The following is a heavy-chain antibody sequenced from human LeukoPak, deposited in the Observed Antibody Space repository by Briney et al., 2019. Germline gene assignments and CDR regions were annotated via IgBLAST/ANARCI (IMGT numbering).Heavy chain of an antibody. CDR2: IYYSGST. D-gene: IGHD6-13*01. CDR3: ARDLKRSWYYFDY. V-gene: IGHV4-39*07. CDR1: GGSISSSSYY. J-gene: IGHJ4*02. Sequence: SETLSLTGTVSGGSISSSSYYWGWIRQPPGKGLEWIGSIYYSGSTYYNPSLKSRVTISVDTSKNQFSLKLSSVTAADTAVYYCARDLKRSWYYFDYWGQGTLVTVSS.